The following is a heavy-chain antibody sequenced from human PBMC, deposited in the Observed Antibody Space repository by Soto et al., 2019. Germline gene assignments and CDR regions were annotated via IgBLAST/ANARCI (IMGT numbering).Heavy chain of an antibody. CDR2: ISGGGGST. CDR3: AKEVLLGRSFDY. CDR1: GFTFSSYA. J-gene: IGHJ4*02. V-gene: IGHV3-23*01. D-gene: IGHD1-1*01. Sequence: HPVGSLRLSCAASGFTFSSYAMSWVRQAPGKGLEWVSAISGGGGSTYYADSVKGRFTISRDNSKNTLYLQMNSLRAEDTAVYYCAKEVLLGRSFDYWGQGALVTVSS.